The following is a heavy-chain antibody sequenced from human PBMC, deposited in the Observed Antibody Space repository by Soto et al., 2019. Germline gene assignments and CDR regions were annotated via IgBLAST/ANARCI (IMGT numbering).Heavy chain of an antibody. J-gene: IGHJ4*02. V-gene: IGHV3-23*01. CDR2: VNGGGDST. D-gene: IGHD3-10*01. Sequence: RLSCIASWFTFCSFCMTWVRQAPGEGLGGVSTVNGGGDSTHYADSVKGRFSIFRDNSKNTVYLQMNSLRAEDTAIYYCVKDVGYGFILFDYWGQGTLVTVSS. CDR3: VKDVGYGFILFDY. CDR1: WFTFCSFC.